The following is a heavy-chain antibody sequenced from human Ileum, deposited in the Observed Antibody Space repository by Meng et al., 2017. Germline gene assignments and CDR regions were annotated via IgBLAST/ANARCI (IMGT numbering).Heavy chain of an antibody. J-gene: IGHJ4*02. CDR3: AKDKALKYFDY. Sequence: QGQRVESGGGVVQPERSLRLSCVVSGLSFSRAGMHWVRQAPGKGLEWVAFIWSDGSNEYYADSVKGRFTISRDNSKNTVYLQMNSLRAEDTAVYYCAKDKALKYFDYWGQGILVTVSS. CDR1: GLSFSRAG. V-gene: IGHV3-33*06. CDR2: IWSDGSNE.